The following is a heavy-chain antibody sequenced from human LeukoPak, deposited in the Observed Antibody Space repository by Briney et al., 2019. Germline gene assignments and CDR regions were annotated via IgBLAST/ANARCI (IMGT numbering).Heavy chain of an antibody. CDR2: ISPYGGNT. J-gene: IGHJ6*02. V-gene: IGHV1-18*01. D-gene: IGHD1-1*01. CDR1: NYTFAIYG. Sequence: ASVTVCFTASNYTFAIYGLSWVRLAPGQGLQWVGWISPYGGNTDYAQRFQARVPMTIDRPTRTVYMDLKRLKLDDTAVYYCVRVWPPNAVDRGMTYSYSNALDVWGQGTTVIVSS. CDR3: VRVWPPNAVDRGMTYSYSNALDV.